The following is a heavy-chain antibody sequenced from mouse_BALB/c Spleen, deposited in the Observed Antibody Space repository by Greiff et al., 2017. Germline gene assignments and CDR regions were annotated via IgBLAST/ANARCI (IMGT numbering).Heavy chain of an antibody. V-gene: IGHV5-4*02. CDR2: ISDGGSYT. J-gene: IGHJ3*01. D-gene: IGHD1-2*01. CDR1: GFTFSDYY. Sequence: DVQLVESGGGLVKPGGSLKLSCAASGFTFSDYYMYWVRQTPEKRLEWVATISDGGSYTYYPDSVKGRFTISRDNAKNNLYLQMSSLKSEDTAMYYCARSLLRSAWFAYWGQGTLVTVSA. CDR3: ARSLLRSAWFAY.